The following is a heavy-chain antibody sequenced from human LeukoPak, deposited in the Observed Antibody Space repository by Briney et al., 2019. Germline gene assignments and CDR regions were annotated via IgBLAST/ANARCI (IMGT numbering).Heavy chain of an antibody. CDR2: ISGTGRTT. D-gene: IGHD6-13*01. J-gene: IGHJ4*02. Sequence: QPGGSLRLSCAASGFTFSSYAMSWVRQAPGKGLEWVSAISGTGRTTYYPDSVKGRFTISRDNSKNTLYLQMNSLRAEDTAVYYCAKLYSRSWPFDYWGQGTLVTVSS. CDR3: AKLYSRSWPFDY. CDR1: GFTFSSYA. V-gene: IGHV3-23*01.